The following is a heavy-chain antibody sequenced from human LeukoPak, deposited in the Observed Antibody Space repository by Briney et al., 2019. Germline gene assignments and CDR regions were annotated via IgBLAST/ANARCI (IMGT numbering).Heavy chain of an antibody. D-gene: IGHD3-22*01. CDR3: VTGGGYYYDH. CDR1: GFPFSTYG. J-gene: IGHJ4*02. V-gene: IGHV3-30*02. CDR2: THADAIHGNNK. Sequence: GGSLRLSCAASGFPFSTYGLHWVRQAPGKGLEWVAVTHADAIHGNNKYYADSVKGRFTISRDNSKNTFYLQMDSLGAEDTAEYFCVTGGGYYYDHWGQGTLVIVSS.